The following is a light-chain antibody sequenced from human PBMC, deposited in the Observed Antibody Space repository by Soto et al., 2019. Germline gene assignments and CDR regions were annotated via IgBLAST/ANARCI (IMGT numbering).Light chain of an antibody. Sequence: QSVLTQPASACGTPGQRVSISCSGSSSNIGSNTVNWYQQLPGTAPKLVIYSNNQRPSGVPDRFSGSKSGTSASLAISGLQSEDEADYYCAAWDDSLNGYYVFGTGTKVTVL. CDR3: AAWDDSLNGYYV. V-gene: IGLV1-44*01. CDR2: SNN. J-gene: IGLJ1*01. CDR1: SSNIGSNT.